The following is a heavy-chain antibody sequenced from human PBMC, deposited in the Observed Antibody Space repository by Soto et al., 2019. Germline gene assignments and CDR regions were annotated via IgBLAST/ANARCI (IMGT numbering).Heavy chain of an antibody. Sequence: QVQLVQSGAEVKKPGSSVKVSCKASGGSFSSYAISWVRQAPGQGLEWMGGIIPIFGTANYAQKFQGRVTITADESTSTAYMELSSLRSEDTAVYYSASTLGALESLRYGMDVWGQGTTVTVSS. CDR2: IIPIFGTA. V-gene: IGHV1-69*01. CDR1: GGSFSSYA. J-gene: IGHJ6*02. D-gene: IGHD3-3*01. CDR3: ASTLGALESLRYGMDV.